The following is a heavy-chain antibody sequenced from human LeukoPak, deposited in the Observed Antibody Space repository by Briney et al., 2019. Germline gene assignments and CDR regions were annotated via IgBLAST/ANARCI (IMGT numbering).Heavy chain of an antibody. Sequence: GGSLRLSCAASGFTLSSYSMNWVRQAPGKGLEWVSYISSSSSIIYYADSVKGRFTISRDNAKNSLYLQMNSLRDEDTAVYYCARGGLNYYDSSGSWGQGTLVTVSS. CDR2: ISSSSSII. J-gene: IGHJ5*02. D-gene: IGHD3-22*01. CDR1: GFTLSSYS. CDR3: ARGGLNYYDSSGS. V-gene: IGHV3-48*02.